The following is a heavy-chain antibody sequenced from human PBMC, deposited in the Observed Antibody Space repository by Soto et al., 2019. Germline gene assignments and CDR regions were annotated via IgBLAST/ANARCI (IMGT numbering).Heavy chain of an antibody. Sequence: KTSETLSLTCTVSGGSISSGDYYWSWIRQPPGKGLEWIGYIYYSGSTYYNPSLKSRVTISVDTSKNQFSLKLSSVTAADTAVYYCARVAAYYYDSSGYYYASGYYGMDVWGQGTTVTVSS. D-gene: IGHD3-22*01. CDR1: GGSISSGDYY. CDR3: ARVAAYYYDSSGYYYASGYYGMDV. J-gene: IGHJ6*02. V-gene: IGHV4-30-4*01. CDR2: IYYSGST.